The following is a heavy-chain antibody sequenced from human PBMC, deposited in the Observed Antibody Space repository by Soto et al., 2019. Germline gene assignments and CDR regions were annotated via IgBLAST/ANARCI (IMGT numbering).Heavy chain of an antibody. D-gene: IGHD1-26*01. CDR2: IYPGDSDN. CDR3: ARPGLWDEPVYGMDV. J-gene: IGHJ6*02. V-gene: IGHV5-51*01. Sequence: GESLKISCKGSGYSFTSYCIGWVRQIPGKGLEWMAIIYPGDSDNRYSPSFQGQVTISADKSISTAYLQWSTLKASDTVMYYCARPGLWDEPVYGMDVWGQGTTVTVSS. CDR1: GYSFTSYC.